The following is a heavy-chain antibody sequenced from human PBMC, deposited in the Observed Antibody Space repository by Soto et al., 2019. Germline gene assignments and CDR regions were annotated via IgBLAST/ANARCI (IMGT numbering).Heavy chain of an antibody. V-gene: IGHV1-69*08. Sequence: QVQLVQSGAEVREPGSSVKVSCKPSGGTFTNYSISWVRQAPGQGLEWMGRIIPILGRTNYAQRFQGRVSTTADTFASTLYVEVHSLRFDDTAVYYCTTDGGSCTGGSCNWGQGTLVTVSS. J-gene: IGHJ4*02. D-gene: IGHD2-15*01. CDR2: IIPILGRT. CDR3: TTDGGSCTGGSCN. CDR1: GGTFTNYS.